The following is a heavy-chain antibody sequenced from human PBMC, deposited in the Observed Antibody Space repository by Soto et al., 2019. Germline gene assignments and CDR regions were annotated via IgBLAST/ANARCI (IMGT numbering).Heavy chain of an antibody. CDR2: IYYNGAT. J-gene: IGHJ4*02. CDR1: GGSISSYY. D-gene: IGHD1-26*01. Sequence: SETLSLTCTVSGGSISSYYWSWIRQPPGKGLEWIGTIYYNGATYYNPSLKSRVTISVDTSKNQFSLKLSSVTAADTAVYYCARMEGARYFDYWGQGTLVTVSS. CDR3: ARMEGARYFDY. V-gene: IGHV4-39*01.